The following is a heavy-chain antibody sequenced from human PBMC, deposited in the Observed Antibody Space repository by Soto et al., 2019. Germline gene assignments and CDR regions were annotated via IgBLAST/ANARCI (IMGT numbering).Heavy chain of an antibody. CDR3: ARDCSWGSCYPGMDV. CDR2: ISSSGYI. D-gene: IGHD3-16*01. Sequence: PGGSLRLCCADFGSQFTSYTINWVRGAPGKRLEWLSSISSSGYIFSTDSVRGRFTISRDNAKDSVYLQISSLRAEDTAVYFCARDCSWGSCYPGMDVWGQGTTVTVSS. J-gene: IGHJ6*02. CDR1: GSQFTSYT. V-gene: IGHV3-21*01.